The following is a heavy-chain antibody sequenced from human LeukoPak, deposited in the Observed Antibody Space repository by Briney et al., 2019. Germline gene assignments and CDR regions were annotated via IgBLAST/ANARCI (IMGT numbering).Heavy chain of an antibody. Sequence: GGSLRLSCAASGFTFSSYGMSWVRQAPGKGLEWVSAISGSGGSTYYADSVKGRFTIYRDNSKNTLYLQMNSLRAEDTAVYYCAKDAEWLSSYYYYMDVWGKGTTVTISS. CDR3: AKDAEWLSSYYYYMDV. CDR2: ISGSGGST. CDR1: GFTFSSYG. D-gene: IGHD6-19*01. V-gene: IGHV3-23*01. J-gene: IGHJ6*03.